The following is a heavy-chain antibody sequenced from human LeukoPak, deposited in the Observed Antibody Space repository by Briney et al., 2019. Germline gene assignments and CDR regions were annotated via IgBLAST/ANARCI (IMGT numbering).Heavy chain of an antibody. CDR2: ISSSSSAI. J-gene: IGHJ4*02. CDR3: AGDGEMATNPYYFDY. CDR1: GFTFSRDS. Sequence: GGSLRLSCAASGFTFSRDSMNWVRQAPGKGPQWVSYISSSSSAIYYADSVRGRFTISRDNAKNSLYLQMNSLRDEDTAVYYCAGDGEMATNPYYFDYWGQGTLVTVSS. V-gene: IGHV3-48*02. D-gene: IGHD5-24*01.